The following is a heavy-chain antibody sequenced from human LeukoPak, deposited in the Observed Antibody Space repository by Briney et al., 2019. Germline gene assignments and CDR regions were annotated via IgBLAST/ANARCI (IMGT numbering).Heavy chain of an antibody. J-gene: IGHJ6*02. CDR2: ITPFFGVA. Sequence: ASVKVSCKASGGNFGNYVIHWVRRAPGQGLEWMGRITPFFGVANYAQTFQDRVTFTADKITNTAYMQISSLKSEDTAVYFCARDTNEEYSSSSDGLAVWGQGTTVTVSS. D-gene: IGHD6-6*01. V-gene: IGHV1-69*04. CDR1: GGNFGNYV. CDR3: ARDTNEEYSSSSDGLAV.